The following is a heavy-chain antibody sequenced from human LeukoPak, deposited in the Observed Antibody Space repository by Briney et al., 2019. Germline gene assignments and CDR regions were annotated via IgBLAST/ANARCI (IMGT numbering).Heavy chain of an antibody. J-gene: IGHJ4*02. D-gene: IGHD2-21*02. CDR2: ISSSGGTI. V-gene: IGHV3-48*03. Sequence: QPGGSLRLSCAASGFTFSSYEMNWVRQAPGKGLEWLSYISSSGGTIHYADSVKGRFTISRDNSKNTLYLQMSSLRAEDTAVYYCAKGDCGGDCYLVDYWGQGTLVTVSS. CDR1: GFTFSSYE. CDR3: AKGDCGGDCYLVDY.